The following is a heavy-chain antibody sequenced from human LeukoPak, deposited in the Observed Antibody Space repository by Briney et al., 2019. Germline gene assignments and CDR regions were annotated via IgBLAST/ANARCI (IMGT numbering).Heavy chain of an antibody. CDR1: GYSFTTYW. Sequence: GESLKISCKGSGYSFTTYWIGWVRQMPGKGLEWMGIIYPGDSDTRYNPSFQGQVTISVDKSIGAAYLQWSSLKASDTAIYYCARSSVEVAAQIDYWGQGTLVTVSS. CDR2: IYPGDSDT. D-gene: IGHD2-15*01. J-gene: IGHJ4*02. V-gene: IGHV5-51*01. CDR3: ARSSVEVAAQIDY.